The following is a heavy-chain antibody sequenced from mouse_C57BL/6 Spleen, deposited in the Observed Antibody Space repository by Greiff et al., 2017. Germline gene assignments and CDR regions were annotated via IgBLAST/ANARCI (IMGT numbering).Heavy chain of an antibody. CDR3: ARWQLRLLFDY. CDR1: GYSFTGYF. J-gene: IGHJ2*01. D-gene: IGHD3-2*02. Sequence: EVQLQQSGPELVKPGASVKISCKASGYSFTGYFMNWVMQSPGKSLEWIGRINPYNGDTFYNQKFKGKATLTVDKSSSTAHMELRSLTSEDSAVYYCARWQLRLLFDYWGQGTTLTVSA. CDR2: INPYNGDT. V-gene: IGHV1-20*01.